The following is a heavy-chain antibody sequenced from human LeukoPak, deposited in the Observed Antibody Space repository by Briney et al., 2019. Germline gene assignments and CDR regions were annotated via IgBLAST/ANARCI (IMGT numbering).Heavy chain of an antibody. CDR1: GGSISIYY. J-gene: IGHJ4*02. D-gene: IGHD3-22*01. V-gene: IGHV4-59*01. Sequence: SETLSLTCTVAGGSISIYYWSWIRQPPGKGLEWIGYIYYSGSTNYNPSLKSRVTISVDTSKNQFSLKLSSVTAADTAVYYCARWDSRGYYDSSGYSSWGQGTLVTVSS. CDR2: IYYSGST. CDR3: ARWDSRGYYDSSGYSS.